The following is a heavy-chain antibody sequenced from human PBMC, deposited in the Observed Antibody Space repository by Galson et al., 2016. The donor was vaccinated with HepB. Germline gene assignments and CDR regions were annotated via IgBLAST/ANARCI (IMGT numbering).Heavy chain of an antibody. J-gene: IGHJ4*02. D-gene: IGHD2-2*01. CDR1: GDSIKNYY. V-gene: IGHV4-59*03. Sequence: TLSLTCTVSGDSIKNYYWTWIRQPPGKGLEWIGYMYHSGPPTYSPSLRSRVAMSVDTSENQFALKLTSVTAADTAMYYWAGSSPTGDFWVQGTLVTVSS. CDR2: MYHSGPP. CDR3: AGSSPTGDF.